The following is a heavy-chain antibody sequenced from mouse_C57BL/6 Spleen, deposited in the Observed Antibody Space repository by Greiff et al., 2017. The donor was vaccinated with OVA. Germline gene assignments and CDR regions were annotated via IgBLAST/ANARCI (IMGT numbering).Heavy chain of an antibody. CDR3: ARRWDYEGTWFAY. CDR2: IYPGGGYT. D-gene: IGHD2-4*01. Sequence: VQLQQSGAELVRPGTSVKMSCKASGYTFTNYWIGWAKQRPGHGLEWIGDIYPGGGYTNYNEKFKGKATLTADKSSSTAYMQFSSLTSEDSAIYYCARRWDYEGTWFAYWGQGTLVTVSA. V-gene: IGHV1-63*01. CDR1: GYTFTNYW. J-gene: IGHJ3*01.